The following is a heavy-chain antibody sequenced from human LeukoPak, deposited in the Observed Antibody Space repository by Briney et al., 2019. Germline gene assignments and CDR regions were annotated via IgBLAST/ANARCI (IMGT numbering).Heavy chain of an antibody. D-gene: IGHD3-10*01. J-gene: IGHJ5*02. CDR1: GGSISSSSYY. V-gene: IGHV4-39*07. CDR3: ARGRGSGSYYFGVRRGNWFDP. CDR2: IYYSGST. Sequence: SETLSLTCTVSGGSISSSSYYWGWIRQPPGKGLEWIGSIYYSGSTYYNPSLKSRVTISVDTSKNQFSLKLSSVTAADTAVYYCARGRGSGSYYFGVRRGNWFDPWGQGTLVTVSS.